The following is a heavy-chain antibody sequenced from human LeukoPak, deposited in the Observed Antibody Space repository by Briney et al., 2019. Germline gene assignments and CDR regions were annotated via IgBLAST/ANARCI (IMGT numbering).Heavy chain of an antibody. D-gene: IGHD3-22*01. CDR2: IYYTRST. V-gene: IGHV4-39*01. CDR3: ARGVTMIVVVIHDWYFDL. CDR1: GFTFSNAW. Sequence: GSLRLSCTASGFTFSNAWMSWVRQPPGKGLEWIGSIYYTRSTYYNPSLKSRVTISVDTSKNQFSLKLTSVTAADTAVYYCARGVTMIVVVIHDWYFDLWGRGTLVTVSS. J-gene: IGHJ2*01.